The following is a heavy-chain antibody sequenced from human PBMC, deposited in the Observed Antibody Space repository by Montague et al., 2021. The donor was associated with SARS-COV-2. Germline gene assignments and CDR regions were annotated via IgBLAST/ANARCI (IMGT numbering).Heavy chain of an antibody. CDR3: ATLPSSTTIFGVVQGYYFDD. J-gene: IGHJ4*02. Sequence: SETLSLTCAVYGGSFSGYYWSWIRQPPGKGLEWIGEINHSGSTNYNPSLKSRVTISVDTSKNQFSLKLSSVTVADTAVYYCATLPSSTTIFGVVQGYYFDDWGQGTLVTVSS. CDR1: GGSFSGYY. V-gene: IGHV4-34*01. D-gene: IGHD3-3*01. CDR2: INHSGST.